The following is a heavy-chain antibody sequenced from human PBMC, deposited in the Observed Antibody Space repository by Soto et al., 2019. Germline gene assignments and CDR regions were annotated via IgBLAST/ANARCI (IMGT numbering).Heavy chain of an antibody. J-gene: IGHJ6*02. V-gene: IGHV3-48*02. D-gene: IGHD3-22*01. CDR2: ISSSSSTI. CDR1: EGNISSYI. CDR3: ARKNTYYYDSSGRMDV. Sequence: GGSKIHSNASSEGNISSYIRSLIRQKQGKGLEWVSYISSSSSTIYYADSVKGRFTISRDNAKNSLYQQMNSLRDEDTAVYYCARKNTYYYDSSGRMDVWGQGTTVTVSS.